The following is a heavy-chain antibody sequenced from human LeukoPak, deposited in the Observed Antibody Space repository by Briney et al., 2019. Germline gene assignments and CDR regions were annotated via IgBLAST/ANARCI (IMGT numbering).Heavy chain of an antibody. CDR2: IYTSGST. CDR3: AGGDSLRI. Sequence: PSETLSLTCTVSGGSISSYYWSWIRQPAGKGLEWIGHIYTSGSTNYSPSLKGRVTMSVDTSKRQFSLKLSSVTAADTAVYYCAGGDSLRIWGQGTMVTVSS. CDR1: GGSISSYY. V-gene: IGHV4-4*07. D-gene: IGHD3-16*01. J-gene: IGHJ3*02.